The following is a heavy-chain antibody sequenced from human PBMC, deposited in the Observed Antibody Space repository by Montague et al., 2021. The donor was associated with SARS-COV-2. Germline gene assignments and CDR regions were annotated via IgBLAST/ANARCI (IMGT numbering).Heavy chain of an antibody. V-gene: IGHV3-33*01. CDR1: GFSFSDYA. CDR2: ICNDGGNS. J-gene: IGHJ4*02. Sequence: SLRLSCAASGFSFSDYAMHWVRQAPGQGLEWVAVICNDGGNSYYXDSVKGRFTISRDNSKNAVYLQMNSLTADDTAIYYCAREKKDVQMDYWGLGTLVTVSS. CDR3: AREKKDVQMDY. D-gene: IGHD5-24*01.